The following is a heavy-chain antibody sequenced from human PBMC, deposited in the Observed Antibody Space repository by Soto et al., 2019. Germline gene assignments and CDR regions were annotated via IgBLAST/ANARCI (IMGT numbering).Heavy chain of an antibody. CDR2: TYYRSKWYN. Sequence: PSQTVSLTRAISGDSVSGNSAAWDWIRQTPSRGLEWLGRTYYRSKWYNDYAVSVKSRITDTPDTSKNQSSLHLTSVTPEDTAVYYCAREFPYYDSSDSYFDYWGQGALVTVSS. CDR3: AREFPYYDSSDSYFDY. J-gene: IGHJ4*02. D-gene: IGHD3-16*01. V-gene: IGHV6-1*01. CDR1: GDSVSGNSAA.